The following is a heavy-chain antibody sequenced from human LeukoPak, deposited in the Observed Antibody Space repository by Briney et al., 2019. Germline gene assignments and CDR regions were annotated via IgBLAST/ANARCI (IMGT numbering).Heavy chain of an antibody. V-gene: IGHV1-69*13. CDR2: IIPIFGTA. Sequence: GASVKVSCKASGGTFVSYAISWVRQAPGQGLEWMGGIIPIFGTANYAQKFQGRVTITADESTSTAYMELSSLRSEDTAVYYCARERAYYDILPRWFDPWGQGTLVTVSS. J-gene: IGHJ5*02. CDR1: GGTFVSYA. D-gene: IGHD3-9*01. CDR3: ARERAYYDILPRWFDP.